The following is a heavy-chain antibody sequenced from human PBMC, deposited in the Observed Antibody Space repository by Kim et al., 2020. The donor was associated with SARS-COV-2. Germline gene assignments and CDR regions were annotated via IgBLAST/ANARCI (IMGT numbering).Heavy chain of an antibody. CDR1: GFTFSSYS. CDR3: ARVRCSSTSCYANSYYYYGMDV. Sequence: GGSLRLSCAASGFTFSSYSMNWVRQAPGKGLEWVSSISSSSSYIYYADSVKGRFTISRDNAKNSLYLQMKSLRAEDTAVYYCARVRCSSTSCYANSYYYYGMDVWGQGTTVTVSS. D-gene: IGHD2-2*01. J-gene: IGHJ6*02. V-gene: IGHV3-21*01. CDR2: ISSSSSYI.